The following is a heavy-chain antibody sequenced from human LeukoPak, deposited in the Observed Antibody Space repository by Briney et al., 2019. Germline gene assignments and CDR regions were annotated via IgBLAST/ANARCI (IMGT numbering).Heavy chain of an antibody. CDR2: INSDGSST. V-gene: IGHV3-74*01. Sequence: GGSLRLSCAASGFTFSSYWMHWVRQAPGKGLVWVSRINSDGSSTSYADSVKGRFTISRDNAKNTLYLQMNSLRAEDTAVYYCARLVPAMVTGSVYWGQGTLVTVSS. CDR3: ARLVPAMVTGSVY. J-gene: IGHJ4*02. CDR1: GFTFSSYW. D-gene: IGHD5-18*01.